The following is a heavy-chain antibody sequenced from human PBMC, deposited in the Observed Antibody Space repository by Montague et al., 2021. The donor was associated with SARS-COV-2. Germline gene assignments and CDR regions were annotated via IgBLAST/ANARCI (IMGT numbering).Heavy chain of an antibody. CDR3: ARRGSSVWGVTVSAELDY. J-gene: IGHJ4*02. Sequence: SETLSLTCAVYGGSLSGYYWSWIRQPPEKGLEWIGEINQSGRTNNKPSLKSRVIISVDTSKNQFSLKLSSVTAADTAVYYCARRGSSVWGVTVSAELDYWGQGILVIVSS. CDR2: INQSGRT. CDR1: GGSLSGYY. D-gene: IGHD3-10*01. V-gene: IGHV4-34*01.